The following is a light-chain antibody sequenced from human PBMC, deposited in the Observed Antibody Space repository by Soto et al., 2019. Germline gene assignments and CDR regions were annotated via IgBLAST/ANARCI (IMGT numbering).Light chain of an antibody. CDR1: RSISNY. V-gene: IGKV1-39*01. CDR3: QQSYTAPYT. CDR2: GAS. Sequence: DIQMTQSPSSLSASVGDAVSLTCRASRSISNYLNWYQQKPGRATKLLISGASSLQRGVPSRFSGSGSGTTFTLTITSLQPDDFAIYFCQQSYTAPYTFGPGTKVDIK. J-gene: IGKJ3*01.